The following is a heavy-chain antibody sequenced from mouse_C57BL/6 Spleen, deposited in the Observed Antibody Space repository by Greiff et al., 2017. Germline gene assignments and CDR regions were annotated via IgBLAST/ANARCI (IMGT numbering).Heavy chain of an antibody. Sequence: VQLQQPGAELVRPGTSVKLSCKASGYTFTSYWMHWVKQRPGQGLEWIGVIDPSDSYTNYNQKFKGKATLTVDTSSSTAYMQLSSLTSEDSAVYYCAVPPPSYGEVDYWGQGTTLTVSS. J-gene: IGHJ2*01. D-gene: IGHD2-10*01. CDR3: AVPPPSYGEVDY. CDR1: GYTFTSYW. CDR2: IDPSDSYT. V-gene: IGHV1-59*01.